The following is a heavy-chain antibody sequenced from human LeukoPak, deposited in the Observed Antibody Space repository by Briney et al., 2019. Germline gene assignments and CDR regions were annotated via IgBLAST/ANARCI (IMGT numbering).Heavy chain of an antibody. J-gene: IGHJ4*02. CDR3: AKVYQYYDFWSGSFDY. CDR2: ISGSGGST. D-gene: IGHD3-3*01. V-gene: IGHV3-23*01. CDR1: GFTFSSYA. Sequence: GGSLRLSCAASGFTFSSYATSWVRQAPGKGLEWVSAISGSGGSTYYADSVKGRFTISRDNSKNTLYLQMNSLRAEDTAVYYCAKVYQYYDFWSGSFDYWGQGTLVTVSS.